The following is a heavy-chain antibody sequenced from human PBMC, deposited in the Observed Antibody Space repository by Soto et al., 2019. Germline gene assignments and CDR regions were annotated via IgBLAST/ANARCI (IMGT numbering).Heavy chain of an antibody. D-gene: IGHD6-13*01. CDR2: IKQDGSEK. CDR3: ATSRTFDY. Sequence: LRLSCVVSGFTFSSYWMNWVRQAPGKGLEWVANIKQDGSEKYYVDSAKGRFTISRDNAKNPLYLQMNSLSAEDTAIYYCATSRTFDYWGQGTLVTVSS. J-gene: IGHJ4*02. CDR1: GFTFSSYW. V-gene: IGHV3-7*01.